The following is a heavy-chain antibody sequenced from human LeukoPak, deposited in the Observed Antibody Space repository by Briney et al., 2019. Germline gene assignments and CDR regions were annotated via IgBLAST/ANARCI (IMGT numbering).Heavy chain of an antibody. Sequence: GGSLRLSCAASGFTFSSYAMSCVRQAPGKGLEWVSAISGSGGNTYYADSVKGRFTISRDNSKNTLYLQMNSLRAEDTALYYCAKAVRGATGYYFDYWGQGTLVTVSS. J-gene: IGHJ4*02. D-gene: IGHD3-10*01. V-gene: IGHV3-23*01. CDR1: GFTFSSYA. CDR2: ISGSGGNT. CDR3: AKAVRGATGYYFDY.